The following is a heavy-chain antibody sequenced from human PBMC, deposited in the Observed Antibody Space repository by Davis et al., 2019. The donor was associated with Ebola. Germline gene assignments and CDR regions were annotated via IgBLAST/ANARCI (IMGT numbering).Heavy chain of an antibody. Sequence: PGGSLRLSCAASGFTFSSYWMSWVRQAPGKGLEWVANIKQDGSEKYYVDSVKGRFTISRDNAKNSLYLQMNSLRAEDTAVYYCARESGSSSQGDYYYYGMDVWGQGTTVTVSS. D-gene: IGHD6-13*01. CDR2: IKQDGSEK. CDR3: ARESGSSSQGDYYYYGMDV. V-gene: IGHV3-7*01. CDR1: GFTFSSYW. J-gene: IGHJ6*02.